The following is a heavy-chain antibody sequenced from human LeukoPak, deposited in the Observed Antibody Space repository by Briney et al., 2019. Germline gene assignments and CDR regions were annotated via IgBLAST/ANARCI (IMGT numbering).Heavy chain of an antibody. CDR2: IYYSGST. J-gene: IGHJ4*02. Sequence: PSETLSLTCTVSGGSISSYYWSWIRQPPGKGLEWIGYIYYSGSTYYNPSLKSRVTISVDTSKNQFSLKLRSVTAADTAVYYCARDLFVGIAVAAHWGQGTLVTVSS. CDR3: ARDLFVGIAVAAH. D-gene: IGHD6-19*01. CDR1: GGSISSYY. V-gene: IGHV4-59*12.